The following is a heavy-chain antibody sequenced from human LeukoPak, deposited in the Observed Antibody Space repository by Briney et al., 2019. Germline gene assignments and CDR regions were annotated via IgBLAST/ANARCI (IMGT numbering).Heavy chain of an antibody. D-gene: IGHD3-22*01. V-gene: IGHV1-46*01. CDR3: ARDPDSSGYYSNWFNP. CDR2: INPSGGST. J-gene: IGHJ5*02. Sequence: ASVNVSCTASGYTFTSYYMHWVRQAPGQGLEWMGIINPSGGSTSYAQKFQGRVTMTRDTSTSTVYMELSSLRSEDTAVYYCARDPDSSGYYSNWFNPWGQGTLVTVSS. CDR1: GYTFTSYY.